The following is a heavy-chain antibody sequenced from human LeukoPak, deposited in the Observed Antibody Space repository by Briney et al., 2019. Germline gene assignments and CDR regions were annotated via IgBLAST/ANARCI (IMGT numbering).Heavy chain of an antibody. V-gene: IGHV4-59*12. CDR2: IYYSGST. Sequence: NSSETLSLTCTVSGGSISSYYWSWIRQPPGKGLEWIGYIYYSGSTNYNPSLKSRVTISVDTSKNQFSLKLSSVTAADTAVYYCARATGGDKPDYWGQGTLVTVSS. J-gene: IGHJ4*02. CDR3: ARATGGDKPDY. CDR1: GGSISSYY. D-gene: IGHD4-17*01.